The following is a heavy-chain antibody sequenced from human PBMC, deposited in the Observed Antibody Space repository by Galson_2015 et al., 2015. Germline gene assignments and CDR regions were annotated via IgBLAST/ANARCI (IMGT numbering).Heavy chain of an antibody. J-gene: IGHJ5*02. CDR1: GYSFSNYG. CDR2: ISGYNGGT. Sequence: SVKVSCKASGYSFSNYGISWVRQAPGQGLEWMGWISGYNGGTNYPQKFQGRVTMTTDTSTSTAYMEVRGLGSDDTAVYYCARDPGKTSCWFLFRSWGQGTLVTVSS. V-gene: IGHV1-18*04. D-gene: IGHD6-19*01. CDR3: ARDPGKTSCWFLFRS.